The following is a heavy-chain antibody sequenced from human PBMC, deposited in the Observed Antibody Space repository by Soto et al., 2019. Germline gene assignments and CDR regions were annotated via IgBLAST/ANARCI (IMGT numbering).Heavy chain of an antibody. Sequence: SQTLSLTCAVYGGSFSGYYWSWIRQPPGKGLEWIGEINHSGSTNYNPSLKSRVTISVDTSKNQFSLKLSSVTAADTAVYYCARRRGTKGCSGCICYPPHYGMEVSCHGPPVTV. CDR1: GGSFSGYY. CDR3: ARRRGTKGCSGCICYPPHYGMEV. D-gene: IGHD2-15*01. V-gene: IGHV4-34*01. CDR2: INHSGST. J-gene: IGHJ6*02.